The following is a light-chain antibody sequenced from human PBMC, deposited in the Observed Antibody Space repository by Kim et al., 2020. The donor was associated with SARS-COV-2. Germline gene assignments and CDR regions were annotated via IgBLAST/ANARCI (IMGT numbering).Light chain of an antibody. CDR3: CSFAGTPWV. CDR2: DVT. CDR1: SSDVGGYVY. Sequence: PCQSATISSTGTSSDVGGYVYVSWYQQHPRKAPKLLIYDVTKRPSGVPDRFSGSKSGNTASLTISGLQADDEADYYCCSFAGTPWVFGGGTQLTVL. J-gene: IGLJ3*02. V-gene: IGLV2-11*01.